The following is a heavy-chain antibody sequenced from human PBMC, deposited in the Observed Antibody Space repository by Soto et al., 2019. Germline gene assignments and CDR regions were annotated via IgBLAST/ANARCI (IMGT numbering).Heavy chain of an antibody. CDR3: ARRSSSFYYYGMDV. CDR1: GYTFTSYD. Sequence: ASVKVSCKASGYTFTSYDINWVRPATGQGLEWMGWMNPNSGNTGYAQKFQGRVTMTRNTSISTAYMELSSLRSEDTAVYYCARRSSSFYYYGMDVWGQGTTVTVSS. CDR2: MNPNSGNT. V-gene: IGHV1-8*01. J-gene: IGHJ6*02. D-gene: IGHD6-6*01.